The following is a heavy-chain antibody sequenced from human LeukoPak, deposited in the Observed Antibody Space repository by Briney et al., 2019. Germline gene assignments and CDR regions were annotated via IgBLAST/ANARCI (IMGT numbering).Heavy chain of an antibody. V-gene: IGHV1-69*05. CDR1: GGTFSSYA. Sequence: SVKVSCKASGGTFSSYAISWVRQAPGQGLEWMGGIIPIFGTANYAQKFQGRVTITTDESTSTAYMELSSLRSEDTAVYYCARGGSYYDSSGYYYTDFDYWGQGTLVTVSS. CDR2: IIPIFGTA. CDR3: ARGGSYYDSSGYYYTDFDY. J-gene: IGHJ4*02. D-gene: IGHD3-22*01.